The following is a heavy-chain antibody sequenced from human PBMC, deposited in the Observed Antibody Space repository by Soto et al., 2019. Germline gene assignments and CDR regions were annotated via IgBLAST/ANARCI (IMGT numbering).Heavy chain of an antibody. CDR2: IYYSGST. CDR3: ARHLVVVPAAIAWFDP. D-gene: IGHD2-2*01. J-gene: IGHJ5*02. V-gene: IGHV4-39*01. Sequence: LSLTCTVSGGSISSSSYYWGWIRQPPGKGLEWIGSIYYSGSTYYNPSLKSRVAISVDTSKNQFSLKLSSVTAADTAVYYCARHLVVVPAAIAWFDPRGQGTLVTVSS. CDR1: GGSISSSSYY.